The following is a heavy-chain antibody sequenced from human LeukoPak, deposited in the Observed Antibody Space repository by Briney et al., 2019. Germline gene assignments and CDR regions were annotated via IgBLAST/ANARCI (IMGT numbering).Heavy chain of an antibody. D-gene: IGHD1-26*01. J-gene: IGHJ4*02. V-gene: IGHV3-30*18. CDR2: ISYDGSNK. CDR1: GFTFSSYG. CDR3: AKDTGSVNYFDY. Sequence: GRSLRLSCAASGFTFSSYGMHWVRQAPGKGLEWVAVISYDGSNKYYADSVKGRFTISRDNSKNTLYLQMNSLRAEDTAAYYCAKDTGSVNYFDYWGQGTLVTVSS.